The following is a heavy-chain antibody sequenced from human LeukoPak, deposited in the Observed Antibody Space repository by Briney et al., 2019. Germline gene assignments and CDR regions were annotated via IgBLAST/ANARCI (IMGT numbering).Heavy chain of an antibody. CDR3: ARRPGTMVRGVTPDY. J-gene: IGHJ4*02. V-gene: IGHV4-39*01. CDR1: GGSISSSSYY. CDR2: IYYSGST. D-gene: IGHD3-10*01. Sequence: SETLSLTCTVSGGSISSSSYYWGWTRQPPGKGLEWIGSIYYSGSTYYNPSLKSRVTISVDTSKNQFSLKLSSVAAADTAVYYCARRPGTMVRGVTPDYWGQGTLVTVSS.